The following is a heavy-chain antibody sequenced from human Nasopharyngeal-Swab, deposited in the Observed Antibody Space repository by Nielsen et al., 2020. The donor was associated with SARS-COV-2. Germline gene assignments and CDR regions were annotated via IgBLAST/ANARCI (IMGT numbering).Heavy chain of an antibody. J-gene: IGHJ6*02. CDR2: IYYSGST. D-gene: IGHD3-10*01. CDR3: PREALKELLWFGASSSYYGMDV. Sequence: SETLSLTCTVSGGSISSGGYYWSWIRQHPGKGLEWIGYIYYSGSTYYNPSLKSRGTISVDTSKNQFSLKLSSVTAADTAVYYCPREALKELLWFGASSSYYGMDVWGQGTTVTVSS. V-gene: IGHV4-31*03. CDR1: GGSISSGGYY.